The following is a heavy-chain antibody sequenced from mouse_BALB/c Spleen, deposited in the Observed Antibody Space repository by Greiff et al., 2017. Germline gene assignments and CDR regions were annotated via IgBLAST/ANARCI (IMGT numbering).Heavy chain of an antibody. D-gene: IGHD1-1*01. V-gene: IGHV14-3*02. Sequence: VQLQQSGAELVKPGASVKLSCTASGFNINDTYMHWVKQRPEQGLEWIGRIDPANGNTKYDPKFQGKATITADTSSNTAYLQLSSLTSEDTAVYYCARGITTVEDYWGQGTSVTVSS. CDR1: GFNINDTY. J-gene: IGHJ4*01. CDR3: ARGITTVEDY. CDR2: IDPANGNT.